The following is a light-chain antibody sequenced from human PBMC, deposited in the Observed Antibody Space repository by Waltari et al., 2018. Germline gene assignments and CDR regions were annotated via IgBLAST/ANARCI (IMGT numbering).Light chain of an antibody. Sequence: DIQMTQSPSTLSASVGDRVTVTCRASQSISTWLAWYQEKPGKAPKVLIYRASSLKSGVPSRFSGSGSGTEFTRTINSLQPDDFATYYCQQYDDYPPTFGGGTKVEIK. CDR3: QQYDDYPPT. CDR2: RAS. J-gene: IGKJ4*01. CDR1: QSISTW. V-gene: IGKV1-5*03.